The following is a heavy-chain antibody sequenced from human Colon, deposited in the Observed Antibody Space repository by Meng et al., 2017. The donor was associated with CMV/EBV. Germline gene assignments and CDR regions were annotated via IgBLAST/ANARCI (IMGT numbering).Heavy chain of an antibody. Sequence: LSLTCEASQFTFKNFAMHWARQAPGKGLQWVSTISGSGLTTYYADSVKGRFTVSRDNSEDTLYLQMHSLRAEDTAVYYCATDRSLREIVPAAVAFGYWGQGTLVTVSS. CDR1: QFTFKNFA. V-gene: IGHV3-23*01. D-gene: IGHD2-2*01. J-gene: IGHJ4*02. CDR2: ISGSGLTT. CDR3: ATDRSLREIVPAAVAFGY.